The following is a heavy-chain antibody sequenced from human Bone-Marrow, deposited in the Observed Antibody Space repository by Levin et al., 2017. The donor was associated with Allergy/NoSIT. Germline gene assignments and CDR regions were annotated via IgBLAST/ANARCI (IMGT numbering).Heavy chain of an antibody. V-gene: IGHV3-74*01. D-gene: IGHD3-10*01. CDR1: GFSFSTTW. CDR3: VRDRYYNMDV. CDR2: IKSDGIDT. J-gene: IGHJ6*02. Sequence: GGSLRLSCAASGFSFSTTWMHWVRQAPGKGLVWISRIKSDGIDTSYADSVKGRFTVSRDNAKNTLYLQMNSLRADDTAVYYCVRDRYYNMDVWGQGTTVTVSS.